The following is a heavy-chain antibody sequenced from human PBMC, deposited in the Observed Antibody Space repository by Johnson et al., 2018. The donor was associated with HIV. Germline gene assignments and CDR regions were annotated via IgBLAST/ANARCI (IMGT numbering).Heavy chain of an antibody. V-gene: IGHV3-13*01. CDR3: AREGPAERAGFDI. Sequence: VQLVESGGALVQPGGSLRLTCAASGFTFSSYDMHWVRQATGKGLEWVSTIGSAGDTFYPGSVKGRFTIFRDNSKNTLYLQMNSLRAEDTAVYYCAREGPAERAGFDIWGQGTMVTVSS. J-gene: IGHJ3*02. CDR1: GFTFSSYD. CDR2: IGSAGDT.